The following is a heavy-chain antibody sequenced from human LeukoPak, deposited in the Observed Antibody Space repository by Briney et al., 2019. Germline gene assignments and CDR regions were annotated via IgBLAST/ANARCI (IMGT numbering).Heavy chain of an antibody. CDR2: IYTSGST. CDR1: GGSISSYY. V-gene: IGHV4-4*07. CDR3: ARDSGTTGEVKFDP. D-gene: IGHD3-10*01. Sequence: SETLSLTCTVSGGSISSYYWSWIRQPAGKGLEWIGRIYTSGSTNYNPSLKSRVTMSVDTSKSQFSLKVTSVTAADTAVYYCARDSGTTGEVKFDPWGQGTLVTVSS. J-gene: IGHJ5*02.